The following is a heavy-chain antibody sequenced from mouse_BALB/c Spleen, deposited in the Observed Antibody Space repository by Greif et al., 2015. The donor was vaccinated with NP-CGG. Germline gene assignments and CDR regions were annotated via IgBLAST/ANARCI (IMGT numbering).Heavy chain of an antibody. D-gene: IGHD2-4*01. CDR3: ARRYDYAWFAY. CDR1: GYTFSSYW. V-gene: IGHV1-9*01. CDR2: ILPGSGST. Sequence: VQLQQSGAELMKPGASVKISCKATGYTFSSYWIEWVRQRPGHGLEWIGEILPGSGSTNYNEKFKGKATFTADTSSNTAYMQLSSLTSEDSAVYYCARRYDYAWFAYWGQGTLVTVSA. J-gene: IGHJ3*01.